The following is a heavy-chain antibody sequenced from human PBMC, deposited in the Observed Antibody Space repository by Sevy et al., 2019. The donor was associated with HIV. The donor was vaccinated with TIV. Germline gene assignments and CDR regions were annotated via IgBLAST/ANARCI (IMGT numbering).Heavy chain of an antibody. CDR1: GFSLTTSD. Sequence: GGSLRLSCAASGFSLTTSDMHWVRQAPGKDLEWVAYVRNDGSNKYYADSVRDRFTISRDSPKNTIYLQMNSLRDEDTAIYDCARGRKTTEEWLEELDYYYGLDVWGQGTTVTVSS. CDR2: VRNDGSNK. J-gene: IGHJ6*02. D-gene: IGHD2-8*01. CDR3: ARGRKTTEEWLEELDYYYGLDV. V-gene: IGHV3-30*02.